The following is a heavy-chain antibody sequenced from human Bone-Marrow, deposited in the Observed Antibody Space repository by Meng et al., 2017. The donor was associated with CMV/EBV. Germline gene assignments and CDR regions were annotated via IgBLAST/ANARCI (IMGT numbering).Heavy chain of an antibody. V-gene: IGHV3-23*03. Sequence: GESLKISCGASGFTFSSYAMSWVRQAPGKGLEWVSVIYSDGTSTYYADSVKGRFTISRDGSKTTLYLQMNSLRAEDTAVYYCAKYAGATTKWYFDYWGQGTLVTASS. D-gene: IGHD1-26*01. CDR3: AKYAGATTKWYFDY. CDR1: GFTFSSYA. J-gene: IGHJ4*02. CDR2: IYSDGTST.